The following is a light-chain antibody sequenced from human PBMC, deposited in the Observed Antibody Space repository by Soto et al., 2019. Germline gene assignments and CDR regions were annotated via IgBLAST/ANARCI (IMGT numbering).Light chain of an antibody. Sequence: DIPMTQSPSSLSASVGDTVTITCRASQRIGRPLSWYQQQPGKSPKLLIYDGFTLQGGVPSRFSGSGSGTDFTLTIGSLQPEDFTTYYCQQTERPPFTFGPGTKVDVK. CDR2: DGF. V-gene: IGKV1-39*01. CDR1: QRIGRP. CDR3: QQTERPPFT. J-gene: IGKJ3*01.